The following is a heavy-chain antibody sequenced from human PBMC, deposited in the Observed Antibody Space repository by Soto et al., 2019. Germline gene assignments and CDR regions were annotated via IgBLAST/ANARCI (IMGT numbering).Heavy chain of an antibody. CDR1: GDSVSSNSAA. D-gene: IGHD3-16*01. J-gene: IGHJ6*02. Sequence: QTLSLTCAISGDSVSSNSAAWNWIRQSPSRGFEWLGRTYYRSKWYNDYAVSVKSRITINPDTSKNQFSLQLNSVTPEDTAVYYCARDRGESNYYYYGMDVWGQGNKVTVSS. V-gene: IGHV6-1*01. CDR3: ARDRGESNYYYYGMDV. CDR2: TYYRSKWYN.